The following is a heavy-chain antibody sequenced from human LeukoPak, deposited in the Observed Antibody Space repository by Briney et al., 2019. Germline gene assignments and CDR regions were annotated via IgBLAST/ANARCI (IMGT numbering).Heavy chain of an antibody. J-gene: IGHJ4*02. V-gene: IGHV4-61*08. CDR3: ARGDSSSSSFDY. D-gene: IGHD6-6*01. CDR1: GGSISSGGYS. Sequence: SSETLSLTCAVSGGSISSGGYSWSWIRQPPGKGLEWIGYIYYSGSTNYNPSLKSRVTISVDTSKNQFSLKLSSVTAADTAVYYCARGDSSSSSFDYWGQGTLVTVSS. CDR2: IYYSGST.